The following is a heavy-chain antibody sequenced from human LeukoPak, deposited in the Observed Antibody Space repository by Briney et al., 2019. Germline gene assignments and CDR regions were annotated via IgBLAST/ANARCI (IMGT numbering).Heavy chain of an antibody. CDR1: GFTFSTYW. D-gene: IGHD5-12*01. Sequence: QTGGSLRLSCTASGFTFSTYWMSWVRHPPGKGLEWVANIKQDGSEKYYVDSVTGRFTISRDNAKNSLYLQMNSLRAEDTAVYYCARKRGLDYWGQGTLVTVSS. V-gene: IGHV3-7*01. CDR2: IKQDGSEK. CDR3: ARKRGLDY. J-gene: IGHJ4*02.